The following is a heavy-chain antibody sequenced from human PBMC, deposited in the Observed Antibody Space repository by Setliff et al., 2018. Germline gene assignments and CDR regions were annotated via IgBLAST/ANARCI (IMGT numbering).Heavy chain of an antibody. D-gene: IGHD1-1*01. J-gene: IGHJ3*02. CDR2: LYPNGNT. V-gene: IGHV4-4*07. CDR1: GDSFSDYH. Sequence: PSETLSLTCAVYGDSFSDYHWTWIRQPAGKGLEWIGHLYPNGNTNYNPSLKRRVNMSADSSKNNLSLRLKYVTAADTAVYYCAREDWNGNAFDIWGPGTMVTVSS. CDR3: AREDWNGNAFDI.